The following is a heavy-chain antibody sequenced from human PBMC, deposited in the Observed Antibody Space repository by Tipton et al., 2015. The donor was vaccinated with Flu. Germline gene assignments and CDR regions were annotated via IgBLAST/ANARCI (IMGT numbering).Heavy chain of an antibody. CDR2: ISDTGGST. CDR3: AKFLGDRSGYFRAYYFDY. J-gene: IGHJ4*02. D-gene: IGHD3-22*01. Sequence: SLRLSCAVSGFTFSSYAMSWVRQTPGKGLEWVSAISDTGGSTYYADSVKGRFTISRDNSKNTLYLQMNSLRAEDTAVYYCAKFLGDRSGYFRAYYFDYWGQGTLVTVSS. CDR1: GFTFSSYA. V-gene: IGHV3-23*01.